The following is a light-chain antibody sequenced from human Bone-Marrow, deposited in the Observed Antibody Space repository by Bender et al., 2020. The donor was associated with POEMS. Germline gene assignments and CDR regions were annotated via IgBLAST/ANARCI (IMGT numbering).Light chain of an antibody. V-gene: IGLV1-44*01. J-gene: IGLJ3*02. CDR2: SNK. CDR3: STWDESLNGWV. Sequence: QSLLTQPPSASGAPGQRVTISCSGSVSNIGSNTVNWFQQLPGTAPKLVIYSNKQRPPDVPERISGSKSGTSASLAISGLQFKDEADYYCSTWDESLNGWVFGGGTKLTV. CDR1: VSNIGSNT.